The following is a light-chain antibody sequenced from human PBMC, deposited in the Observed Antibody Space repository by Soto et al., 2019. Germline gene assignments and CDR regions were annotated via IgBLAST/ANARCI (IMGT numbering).Light chain of an antibody. CDR3: QQYNNWPRT. J-gene: IGKJ1*01. CDR2: GAS. Sequence: EIVMTQSPATLSVSPGERATLSCRASQSVSSNLAWYQQKPGQAPRLLIYGASTRATGIPARFSGSGSGTEFTLTISSLQSEYFAVYYGQQYNNWPRTFGQGTKVVIK. V-gene: IGKV3-15*01. CDR1: QSVSSN.